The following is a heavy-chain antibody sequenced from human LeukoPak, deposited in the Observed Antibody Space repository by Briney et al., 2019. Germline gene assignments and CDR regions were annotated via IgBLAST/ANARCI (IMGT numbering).Heavy chain of an antibody. V-gene: IGHV4-61*02. Sequence: SQTLSLTCTVSGGSISSGSYYWSWIRQPAGKGLEWIGRIYTSGSTNYNPSLKSRVTISVDTSKNQFSLKLSSVTAADTAVYYCARDSTPNDAFDIWGQGTMVTVSS. CDR1: GGSISSGSYY. CDR3: ARDSTPNDAFDI. CDR2: IYTSGST. D-gene: IGHD2/OR15-2a*01. J-gene: IGHJ3*02.